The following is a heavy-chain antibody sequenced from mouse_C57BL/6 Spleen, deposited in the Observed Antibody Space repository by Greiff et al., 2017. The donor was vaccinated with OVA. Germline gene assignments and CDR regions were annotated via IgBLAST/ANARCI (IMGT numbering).Heavy chain of an antibody. CDR1: GYSITSGYY. CDR3: ARDGDYGSSYGWFAY. D-gene: IGHD1-1*01. J-gene: IGHJ3*01. CDR2: ISYDGSN. V-gene: IGHV3-6*01. Sequence: EVQLQQSGPGLVKPSQSLSLPCSVTGYSITSGYYWNWIRQFPGNKLEWMGYISYDGSNNYNPSLKNRISITRDTSKNQFFLKLNSVTTEDTATYYCARDGDYGSSYGWFAYWGQGTLVTVSA.